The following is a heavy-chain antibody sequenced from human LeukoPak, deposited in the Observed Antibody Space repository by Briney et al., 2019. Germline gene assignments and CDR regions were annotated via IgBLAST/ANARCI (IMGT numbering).Heavy chain of an antibody. D-gene: IGHD3-22*01. V-gene: IGHV4-34*01. Sequence: PSETLSLTCAVYGGSFSGYYWSWIRQPPGKGLEWIGDINHSGSTNYNPSLKSRVTISVDTSKNQSSLKLSSVTAADTAVYYCARGRPGVSSITMIVVVITTWFDYWGQGTLVTVSS. CDR3: ARGRPGVSSITMIVVVITTWFDY. J-gene: IGHJ4*02. CDR1: GGSFSGYY. CDR2: INHSGST.